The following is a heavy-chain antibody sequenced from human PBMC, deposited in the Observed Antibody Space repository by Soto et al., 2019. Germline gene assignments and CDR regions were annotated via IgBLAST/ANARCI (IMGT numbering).Heavy chain of an antibody. J-gene: IGHJ6*02. CDR1: GGSFSGYY. V-gene: IGHV4-34*01. Sequence: SETLSLTCAVYGGSFSGYYWSWIRQPPGKGLEWIGEINHSGSTNYNPSLKSRVTISVDTSKNQFSLKLSSVTAADTAVYYCARAHGGYYYYGMDVWGQGTTVTVS. CDR3: ARAHGGYYYYGMDV. CDR2: INHSGST. D-gene: IGHD3-10*01.